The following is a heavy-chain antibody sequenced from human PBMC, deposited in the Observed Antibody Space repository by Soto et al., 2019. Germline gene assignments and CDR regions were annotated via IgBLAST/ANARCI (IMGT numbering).Heavy chain of an antibody. D-gene: IGHD2-15*01. Sequence: QLQLQESGPGLVKPSETLSLTCTVSGGSISSSSYYWGWIRQPPGKGLEWIGSIYYSGSTYYNPSLKSRVTISVDTSKNQFSLKLSSVTAADTAVYYCAINLGYCSGGSCHRDVQHWGQGTLVTVSS. CDR1: GGSISSSSYY. CDR3: AINLGYCSGGSCHRDVQH. CDR2: IYYSGST. V-gene: IGHV4-39*01. J-gene: IGHJ1*01.